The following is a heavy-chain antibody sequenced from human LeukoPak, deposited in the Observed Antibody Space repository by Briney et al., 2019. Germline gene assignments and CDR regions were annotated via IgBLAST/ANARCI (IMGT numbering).Heavy chain of an antibody. J-gene: IGHJ6*03. Sequence: SQTLSLTCAISGDNVSSNSAAWNWIRQSPSRGLDWLGRTYYRSKWYNDYAVSVKSRISINPDNSKYQFFLQLNSVAPDDTAGYCCALLGYCRSTSCCGYYYYYMDVWGKGTTVTISS. D-gene: IGHD2-2*01. V-gene: IGHV6-1*01. CDR3: ALLGYCRSTSCCGYYYYYMDV. CDR1: GDNVSSNSAA. CDR2: TYYRSKWYN.